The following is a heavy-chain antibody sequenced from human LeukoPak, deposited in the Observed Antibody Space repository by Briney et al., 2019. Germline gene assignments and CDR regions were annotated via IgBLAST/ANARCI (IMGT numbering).Heavy chain of an antibody. CDR1: GYTFTSYG. V-gene: IGHV1-18*01. Sequence: ASVKVSCKASGYTFTSYGISWVRQAPGQGLEWMGWVSAYNGNTNYAQKLQGRVTMSTDTSTSTGYMELRSLRSDDTAVYYCARGLQETLAWLKALSAFDIWGQGTMVTVSS. J-gene: IGHJ3*02. CDR2: VSAYNGNT. D-gene: IGHD5-24*01. CDR3: ARGLQETLAWLKALSAFDI.